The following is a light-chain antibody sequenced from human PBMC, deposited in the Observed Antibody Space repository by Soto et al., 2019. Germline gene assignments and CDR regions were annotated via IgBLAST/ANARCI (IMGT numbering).Light chain of an antibody. CDR1: QSVSSSY. CDR2: GAS. J-gene: IGKJ1*01. Sequence: IVFAQSPGTLSLSPGERATPSRRASQSVSSSYLAWYQQKPGQAPRLLIYGASSRATGIPDRFSGSGSGTDFTLTISRLEPEDFAVYYCQQYGSSPQTFGQGTKVDIK. V-gene: IGKV3-20*01. CDR3: QQYGSSPQT.